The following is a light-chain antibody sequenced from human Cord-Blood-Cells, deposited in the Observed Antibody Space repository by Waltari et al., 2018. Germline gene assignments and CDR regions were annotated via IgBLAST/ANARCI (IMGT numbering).Light chain of an antibody. CDR3: AAWDDSLSGPVV. CDR1: SSNIGSNY. V-gene: IGLV1-47*01. CDR2: RNN. Sequence: QSVLTQPPSASGTPGQRVTISCSGSSSNIGSNYVYWYQQLPGTAPKLHIYRNNQRPSGVPDRVSGSKSGTSASLAISGRRSEDEADYYCAAWDDSLSGPVVFGGGTKLTGL. J-gene: IGLJ2*01.